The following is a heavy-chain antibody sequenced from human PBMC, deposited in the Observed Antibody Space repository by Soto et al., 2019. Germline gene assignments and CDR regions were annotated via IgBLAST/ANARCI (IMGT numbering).Heavy chain of an antibody. Sequence: PGGSLRLSCAASGFTVSSNYMSWVRQAPGKGLEWVSLIYSGGSTYYADSVKGRFTISRDNSKNTLYLQMNSLRAEDTAVYYCARGRAYSDFWTGYYNDYWGQGTLVTVSS. V-gene: IGHV3-53*01. CDR3: ARGRAYSDFWTGYYNDY. CDR1: GFTVSSNY. CDR2: IYSGGST. J-gene: IGHJ4*02. D-gene: IGHD3-3*01.